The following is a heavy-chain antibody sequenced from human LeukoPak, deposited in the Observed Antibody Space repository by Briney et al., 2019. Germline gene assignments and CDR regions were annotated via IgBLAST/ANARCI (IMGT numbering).Heavy chain of an antibody. V-gene: IGHV4-34*01. Sequence: SETLSLTCAVYGGSFSGYYWSWIRQPPGKGLEWIGEINHSGSTNYNPSLKSRVTISVDTSKNQFSLKLSSVTAADTAVYYCAGGPIYYDSSGYYSDWGQGTLVTVSS. J-gene: IGHJ4*02. CDR1: GGSFSGYY. CDR3: AGGPIYYDSSGYYSD. D-gene: IGHD3-22*01. CDR2: INHSGST.